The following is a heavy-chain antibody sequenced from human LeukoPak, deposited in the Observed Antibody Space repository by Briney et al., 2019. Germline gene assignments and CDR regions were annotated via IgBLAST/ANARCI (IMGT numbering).Heavy chain of an antibody. CDR1: GFTVSSNY. CDR3: ASSSGWPLLVY. Sequence: GGSLRLSCAASGFTVSSNYMSWVRQALGKGLEWVSVIYSGGSTYYADSVKGRFTISRDNSKNTLYLQMNSLRAEDTAVYYCASSSGWPLLVYWGQGTLVTVSS. D-gene: IGHD6-19*01. V-gene: IGHV3-53*01. J-gene: IGHJ4*02. CDR2: IYSGGST.